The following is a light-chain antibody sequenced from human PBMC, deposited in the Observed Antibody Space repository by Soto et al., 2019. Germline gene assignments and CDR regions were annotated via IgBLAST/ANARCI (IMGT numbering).Light chain of an antibody. J-gene: IGKJ3*01. V-gene: IGKV3-20*01. CDR1: QRVTSSY. CDR2: GAS. CDR3: QQYGSSRFT. Sequence: EIVLTQSPGTLSLSPGERATLSCRASQRVTSSYLAWYQQGPGQTPRLLIYGASSRATGIPDRFSGSGSGTDFTLTISRLEPEDFAVYYCQQYGSSRFTFGPGTKVDIK.